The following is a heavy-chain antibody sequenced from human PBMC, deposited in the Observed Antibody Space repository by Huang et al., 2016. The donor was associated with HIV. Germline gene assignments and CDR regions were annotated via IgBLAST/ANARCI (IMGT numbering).Heavy chain of an antibody. V-gene: IGHV3-30-3*01. CDR2: ISNDGTKK. D-gene: IGHD3-22*01. Sequence: QVQLVESGGGVVQPGRSLRLSCAASGFTFSSFAMHWVRQAPGKGVEWVAVISNDGTKKHYADSVKGRFTISRDNSKNTLYLQMNSLRGEDTTVYYCARPLGNFDSSGYGYYFAYWGQGALVSVSS. J-gene: IGHJ4*02. CDR1: GFTFSSFA. CDR3: ARPLGNFDSSGYGYYFAY.